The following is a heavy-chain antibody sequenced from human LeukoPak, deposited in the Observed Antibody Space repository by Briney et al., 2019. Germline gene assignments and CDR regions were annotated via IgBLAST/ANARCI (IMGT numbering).Heavy chain of an antibody. CDR1: GGTFSSYA. Sequence: ASVKVSCKASGGTFSSYAISWVRQAPGQGLEWMGGIIPIFGTANYAQKFQGRVTITADKSTSTAYMELSSLGSEDTAVYYCARVPHGGDYVSYFDYWGQGTLVTVSS. V-gene: IGHV1-69*06. CDR2: IIPIFGTA. CDR3: ARVPHGGDYVSYFDY. D-gene: IGHD4-17*01. J-gene: IGHJ4*02.